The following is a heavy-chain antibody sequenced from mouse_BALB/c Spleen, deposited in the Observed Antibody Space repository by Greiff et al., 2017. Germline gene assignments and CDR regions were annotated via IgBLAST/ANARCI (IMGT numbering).Heavy chain of an antibody. CDR2: INPSTGYT. Sequence: VKLQQSGAELAKPGASVKMSCKASGYTFTSYWMHWVKQRPGQGLEWIGYINPSTGYTEYNQKFKDKATLTADKSSSTAYMQLSSLTSEDSAVYYCARRGNSYAMDYWGQGTSVTVSS. D-gene: IGHD2-1*01. J-gene: IGHJ4*01. V-gene: IGHV1-7*01. CDR1: GYTFTSYW. CDR3: ARRGNSYAMDY.